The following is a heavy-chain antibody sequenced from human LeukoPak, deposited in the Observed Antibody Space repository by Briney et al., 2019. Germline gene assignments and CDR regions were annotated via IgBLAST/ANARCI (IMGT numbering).Heavy chain of an antibody. CDR2: ISYDGSNK. V-gene: IGHV3-30-3*01. CDR1: GFTFSSYA. J-gene: IGHJ4*02. D-gene: IGHD3-22*01. CDR3: AREPVRSGYCYGYFDY. Sequence: PGRSLRLSCAASGFTFSSYAMHWVRQAPGKGLEWVAFISYDGSNKYYADSVKGRFTISRDNSKNTLYLQMNSLRAEDTAVYYCAREPVRSGYCYGYFDYWGQGTLVTVSS.